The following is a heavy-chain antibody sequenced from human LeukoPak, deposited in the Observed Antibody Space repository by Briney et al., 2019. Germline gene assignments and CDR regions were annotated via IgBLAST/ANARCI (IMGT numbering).Heavy chain of an antibody. CDR1: GGSISSSSYY. D-gene: IGHD5-18*01. CDR3: ARGQKYIYGYTVTELGSRYFDY. V-gene: IGHV4-39*07. CDR2: MYYSGST. J-gene: IGHJ4*02. Sequence: PSETLSLTCTVSGGSISSSSYYWGWIRQPPGKGLEWIGNMYYSGSTYYNPSLKSRVTISVDTSKNHFSLTLSSVTAADTAVYYCARGQKYIYGYTVTELGSRYFDYWGQGTLVTVSS.